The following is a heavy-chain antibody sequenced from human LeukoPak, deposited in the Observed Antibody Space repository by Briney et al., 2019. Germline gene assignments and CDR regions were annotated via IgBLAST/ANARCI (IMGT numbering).Heavy chain of an antibody. CDR3: AKDRSRGYSYGSVFDY. J-gene: IGHJ4*02. V-gene: IGHV3-23*01. Sequence: GGSLRLSCAASGFSFNIYGMAWVRQAPGRGLEWVSFITDSGGKKYYADAVKGRFTISRDNSKNTLYLQMNSLRAEDTAVYYCAKDRSRGYSYGSVFDYWGQGTLVTVSS. D-gene: IGHD5-18*01. CDR2: ITDSGGKK. CDR1: GFSFNIYG.